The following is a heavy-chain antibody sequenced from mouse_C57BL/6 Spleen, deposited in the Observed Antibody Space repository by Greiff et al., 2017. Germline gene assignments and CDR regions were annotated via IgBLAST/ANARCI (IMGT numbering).Heavy chain of an antibody. J-gene: IGHJ3*01. D-gene: IGHD1-1*02. CDR1: GYAFSSSW. CDR2: IYPGDGDT. V-gene: IGHV1-82*01. CDR3: AGYGPLFAY. Sequence: QVQLKESGPELVKPGASVKISCKASGYAFSSSWMNWVKQRPGKGLEWIGRIYPGDGDTNYNGKFKGKATLTADKSSSTAYMQLSSLTSEDSEVYFCAGYGPLFAYWGQGTLVTVSA.